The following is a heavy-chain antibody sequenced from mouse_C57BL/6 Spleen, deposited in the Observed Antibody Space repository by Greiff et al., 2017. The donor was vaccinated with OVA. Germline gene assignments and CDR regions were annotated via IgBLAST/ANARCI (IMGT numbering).Heavy chain of an antibody. CDR1: GYTFTNYW. J-gene: IGHJ2*01. Sequence: VKLVESGAELVRPGTSVKMSCKASGYTFTNYWIGWAKQRPGHGLEWIGDIYPGGGYTNYNEKFKGKATLTADKSSSTAYMQFSSLTSEDSAIYYCARGGNYYGSSEGYYFDYWGQGTTLTVSS. V-gene: IGHV1-63*01. CDR3: ARGGNYYGSSEGYYFDY. CDR2: IYPGGGYT. D-gene: IGHD1-1*01.